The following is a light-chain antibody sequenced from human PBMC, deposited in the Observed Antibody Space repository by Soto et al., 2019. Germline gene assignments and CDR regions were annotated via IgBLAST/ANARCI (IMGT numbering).Light chain of an antibody. Sequence: IVMTQSPATRYLFPGERATLSCRASQSVNNNLAWYQQKPGQAPRLLIHGVSTRATGIPARFSGSVSGTECTITISRLQNEDGSVYYCQQYGSSTITFCQGTRLEIK. J-gene: IGKJ5*01. CDR2: GVS. CDR1: QSVNNN. V-gene: IGKV3-15*01. CDR3: QQYGSSTIT.